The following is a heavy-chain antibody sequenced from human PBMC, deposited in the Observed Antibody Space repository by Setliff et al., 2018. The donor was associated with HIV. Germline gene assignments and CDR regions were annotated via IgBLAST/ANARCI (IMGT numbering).Heavy chain of an antibody. J-gene: IGHJ2*01. V-gene: IGHV4-39*07. D-gene: IGHD2-21*02. Sequence: SETLSLTCTVSGGSIRVDNYFWGWIRQPPGKGLEWIGSTHYSGSSYYSPSLKSRVTISLDTSKNQFSLKLSSMTAADTAVYYCARDVGLCGVDCWPYFYFDLWGRGNLVTVSS. CDR2: THYSGSS. CDR1: GGSIRVDNYF. CDR3: ARDVGLCGVDCWPYFYFDL.